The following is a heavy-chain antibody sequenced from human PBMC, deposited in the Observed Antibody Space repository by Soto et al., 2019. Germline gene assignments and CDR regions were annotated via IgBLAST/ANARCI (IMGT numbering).Heavy chain of an antibody. V-gene: IGHV4-34*12. CDR2: IMHSGIT. Sequence: QVQLQQWGAGLLKPSETLSLTCAVYGGSFSGYYWSWIRQPPGKGREWIGEIMHSGITNRNPSLKSRVTIALDASKNQFSLTLTSVPAADTAVYYCARVEGLSGSCLAVYWGQGTLVTVSS. J-gene: IGHJ4*02. CDR3: ARVEGLSGSCLAVY. CDR1: GGSFSGYY. D-gene: IGHD1-26*01.